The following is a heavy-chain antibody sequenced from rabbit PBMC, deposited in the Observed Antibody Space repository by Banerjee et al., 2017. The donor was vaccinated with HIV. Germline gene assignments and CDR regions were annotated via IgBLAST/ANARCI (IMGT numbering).Heavy chain of an antibody. CDR3: ARDAGGDGYSNDL. CDR1: GIDFTSYYY. J-gene: IGHJ4*01. D-gene: IGHD7-1*01. CDR2: IYTSTNST. Sequence: QQLEESGGGLVKPGGTLTLTCKASGIDFTSYYYMCWVRQAPGKGLELIACIYTSTNSTWYANWVNGRFTISSSTSLNSVDLKMTSLTAADTATYFCARDAGGDGYSNDLWGPGTLVTVS. V-gene: IGHV1S43*01.